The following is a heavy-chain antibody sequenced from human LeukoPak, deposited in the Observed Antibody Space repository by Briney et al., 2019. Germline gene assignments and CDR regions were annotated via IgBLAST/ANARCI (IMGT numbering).Heavy chain of an antibody. CDR2: ISSSSSYI. J-gene: IGHJ4*02. V-gene: IGHV3-21*01. D-gene: IGHD3-9*01. CDR1: GFTFSSYS. Sequence: GGSLRLSCAASGFTFSSYSMNWVRQAPGKGLEWVSSISSSSSYIYYAGSVKGRFTISRDNAKNSLYLQMNSLRAEDTAVYYCARDRSLYDILTGYYAYWGQGTLVTVSS. CDR3: ARDRSLYDILTGYYAY.